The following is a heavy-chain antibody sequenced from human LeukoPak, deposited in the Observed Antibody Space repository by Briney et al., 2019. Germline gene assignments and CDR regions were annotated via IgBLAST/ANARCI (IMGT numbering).Heavy chain of an antibody. J-gene: IGHJ6*03. CDR1: GGSISSYY. CDR2: IYTSGST. CDR3: AREGVLVYYYYMDV. D-gene: IGHD3-10*01. Sequence: TPSETLSLTCTVSGGSISSYYWSWIRQPAGKGLEWMGRIYTSGSTNYNPSLKSRVTMSVDTSQNQVSLKLSSFTGPETARYYFAREGVLVYYYYMDVWGKGTTVTISS. V-gene: IGHV4-4*07.